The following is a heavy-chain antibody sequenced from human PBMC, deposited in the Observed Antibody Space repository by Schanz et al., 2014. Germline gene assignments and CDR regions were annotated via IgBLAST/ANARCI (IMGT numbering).Heavy chain of an antibody. Sequence: EVQLVESGGGLVQPGGSLRLSCAASGFTFSTYWMSWVRQAPGKGLEWVANIEQDESEGSYVDSVKGRFTISRDNAKNSLYLQMNSLRAEDTAVYYCARDKGGYYPFDYWGQGTLVTVSS. D-gene: IGHD3-3*01. V-gene: IGHV3-7*01. J-gene: IGHJ4*02. CDR3: ARDKGGYYPFDY. CDR1: GFTFSTYW. CDR2: IEQDESEG.